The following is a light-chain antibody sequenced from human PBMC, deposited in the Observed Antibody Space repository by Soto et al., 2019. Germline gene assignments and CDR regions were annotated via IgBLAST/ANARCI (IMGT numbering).Light chain of an antibody. CDR3: QKYDSAPFT. V-gene: IGKV1-27*01. CDR1: QGIGTY. CDR2: GAS. J-gene: IGKJ3*01. Sequence: DIQMTQSPSSLSASVGDRVTITCRASQGIGTYLAWYRQTPWRVPNLLIYGASTLQSGVPSRFSGSGSGTDFTLTISGLQPEDVATDYCQKYDSAPFTFGTGTKVD.